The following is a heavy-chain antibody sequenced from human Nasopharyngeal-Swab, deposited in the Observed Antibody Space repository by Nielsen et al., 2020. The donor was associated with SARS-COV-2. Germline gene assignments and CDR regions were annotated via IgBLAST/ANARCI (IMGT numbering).Heavy chain of an antibody. Sequence: ASVKVSCKASGYIFPSYDISWVRQARGQGLEWMGWIGAYNGNTNYAQKFQDRVTMTTDTSTSTVYMELRSLRSDDTAVYYCARHGVAEDYWGQGTLVTVSS. CDR2: IGAYNGNT. CDR3: ARHGVAEDY. V-gene: IGHV1-18*01. J-gene: IGHJ4*02. CDR1: GYIFPSYD. D-gene: IGHD3-3*01.